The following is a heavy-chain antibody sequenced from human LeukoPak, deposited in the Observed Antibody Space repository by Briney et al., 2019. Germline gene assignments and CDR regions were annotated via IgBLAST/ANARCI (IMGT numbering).Heavy chain of an antibody. V-gene: IGHV4-59*01. J-gene: IGHJ6*03. D-gene: IGHD6-6*01. Sequence: SETLSLTCTVSDGSISSYYWSWIRQPPGKGLEWIGYIYYSGSTNYNPSLKSRVTISVDTSKNQFSLKLSSVTAADTAVYYCARDGIAARPYYYYMDVWGKGTTVTVSS. CDR3: ARDGIAARPYYYYMDV. CDR1: DGSISSYY. CDR2: IYYSGST.